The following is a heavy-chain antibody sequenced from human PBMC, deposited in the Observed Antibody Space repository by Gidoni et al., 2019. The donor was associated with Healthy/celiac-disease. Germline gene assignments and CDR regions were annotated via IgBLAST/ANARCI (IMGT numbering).Heavy chain of an antibody. CDR2: IDWDDDK. D-gene: IGHD5-12*01. CDR1: GFSPSTSGMC. J-gene: IGHJ4*02. CDR3: ARIPPLRDCDYDVR. Sequence: QVTLRESGPALVQPTQTLTLTCTYSGFSPSTSGMCVSWIRQPPGKALEWLARIDWDDDKYYSTSLKTRLTISKDTSKNQVVLTMTNMDPVDTATYYCARIPPLRDCDYDVRWGQGTLVTVSS. V-gene: IGHV2-70*15.